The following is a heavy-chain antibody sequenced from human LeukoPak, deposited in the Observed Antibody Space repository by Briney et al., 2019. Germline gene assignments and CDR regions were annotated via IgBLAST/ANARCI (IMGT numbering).Heavy chain of an antibody. Sequence: ASVKVSCKASGYSFTSYYMHWVRQAPGQGLEWMGIINPSDSSTSYAQKFQGRVTMTRDTSTSTVYMELSSLRSEDTAVYYCARGGVAKLGPLDLWGQGTLVTVSS. V-gene: IGHV1-46*01. CDR3: ARGGVAKLGPLDL. CDR2: INPSDSST. J-gene: IGHJ5*02. CDR1: GYSFTSYY. D-gene: IGHD7-27*01.